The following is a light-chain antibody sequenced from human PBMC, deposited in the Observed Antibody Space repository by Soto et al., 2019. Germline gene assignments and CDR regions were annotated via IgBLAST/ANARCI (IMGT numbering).Light chain of an antibody. J-gene: IGKJ1*01. CDR2: KXS. Sequence: HKPGXAPQLLINKXSSLENGVPSRFSGSGSGTEFTRTIRSLQPDDFATYYCQNFKTKPWTFGQGTKVDSK. V-gene: IGKV1-5*03. CDR3: QNFKTKPWT.